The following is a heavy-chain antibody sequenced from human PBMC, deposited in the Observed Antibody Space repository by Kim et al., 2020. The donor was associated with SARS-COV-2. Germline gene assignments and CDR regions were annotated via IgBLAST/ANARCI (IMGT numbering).Heavy chain of an antibody. V-gene: IGHV3-21*01. CDR2: ISSSSSYI. CDR1: GFTFSSYS. Sequence: GGSLRLSCAASGFTFSSYSMNWVRQAPGKGLEWVSSISSSSSYIYYADSVKGRFTISRDNAKNSLYLQMNSLRAEDTAVYYCASPGRGRKYQLLQDAFDIWGQGTMVTVSS. J-gene: IGHJ3*02. D-gene: IGHD2-2*01. CDR3: ASPGRGRKYQLLQDAFDI.